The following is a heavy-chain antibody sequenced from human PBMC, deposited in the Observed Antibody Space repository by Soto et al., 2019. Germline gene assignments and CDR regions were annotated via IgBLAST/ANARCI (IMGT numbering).Heavy chain of an antibody. V-gene: IGHV4-39*01. CDR2: IYSGGNT. CDR1: GGSITSHHYY. D-gene: IGHD2-2*01. J-gene: IGHJ4*02. CDR3: GSGPSTTWIDN. Sequence: QLHVQESGPGQVKPSQTLSLTCTVSGGSITSHHYYWGWIRQPPGKGLEWIGSIYSGGNTYYNPSLRSRLTIFVDTAKNLISLKLSSVTAADSAIYYCGSGPSTTWIDNWGLGTQVSVSS.